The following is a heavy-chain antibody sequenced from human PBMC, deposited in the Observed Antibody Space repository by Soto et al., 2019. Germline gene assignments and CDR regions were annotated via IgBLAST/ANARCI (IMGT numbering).Heavy chain of an antibody. CDR3: ANPYITLPYSSSSNGAFDV. V-gene: IGHV3-30*02. J-gene: IGHJ3*01. Sequence: GGSLRLSCVASGFTFNLYGMHWVRQPPGKGLEWVAIIRYDGINRYYAESVKGRFSVSRDNSKNTLYLEMNSLRAEDTAVYYCANPYITLPYSSSSNGAFDVWGQGTMVTVSS. CDR2: IRYDGINR. CDR1: GFTFNLYG. D-gene: IGHD6-6*01.